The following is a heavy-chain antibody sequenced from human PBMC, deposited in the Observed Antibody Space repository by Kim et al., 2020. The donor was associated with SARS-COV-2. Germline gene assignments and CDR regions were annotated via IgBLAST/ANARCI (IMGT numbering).Heavy chain of an antibody. CDR1: GYTFTSYG. Sequence: ASVKVSCKASGYTFTSYGISWVRQAPGQGLEWMGWISADNCNTNYAQKLQGRVTMTTDTSTSTAYMELRSLRSDDTAVYYCARDYRIVGATDAFDIWGQGPMVTVSS. CDR3: ARDYRIVGATDAFDI. CDR2: ISADNCNT. J-gene: IGHJ3*02. V-gene: IGHV1-18*01. D-gene: IGHD1-26*01.